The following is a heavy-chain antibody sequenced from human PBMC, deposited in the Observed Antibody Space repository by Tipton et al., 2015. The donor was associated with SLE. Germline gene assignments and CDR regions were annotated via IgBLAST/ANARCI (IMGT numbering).Heavy chain of an antibody. J-gene: IGHJ6*02. V-gene: IGHV4-34*01. CDR3: ARDRLSSSWSGYYYYYGMDV. Sequence: TLSLTCAVYGGSLSGYYWSWIRQPPGKGLEWIGSIYYSGSTFYNPSLKSRVTISVDTSKNQFSLKLSSVTAADTAVYYCARDRLSSSWSGYYYYYGMDVWGQGTTVTVSS. CDR1: GGSLSGYY. CDR2: IYYSGST. D-gene: IGHD6-13*01.